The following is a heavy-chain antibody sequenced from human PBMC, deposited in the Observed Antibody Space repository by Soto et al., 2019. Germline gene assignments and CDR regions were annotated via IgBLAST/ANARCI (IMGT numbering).Heavy chain of an antibody. CDR2: IIPIFGTA. V-gene: IGHV1-69*06. CDR3: ARGFRDSSGYYYNDY. Sequence: SVKVSCKASGGTFSSYAISWVRQAPGQGLEWMGGIIPIFGTANYAQKFQGRVTITADKSTSTAYMELSSLRSEDTAVYYCARGFRDSSGYYYNDYWGQGTLVTVSS. D-gene: IGHD3-22*01. CDR1: GGTFSSYA. J-gene: IGHJ4*02.